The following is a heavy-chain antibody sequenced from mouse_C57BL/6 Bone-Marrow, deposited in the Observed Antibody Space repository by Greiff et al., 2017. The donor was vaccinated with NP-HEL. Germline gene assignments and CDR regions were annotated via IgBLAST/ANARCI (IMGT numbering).Heavy chain of an antibody. CDR3: ARNHYYGSIWFAY. J-gene: IGHJ3*01. CDR2: IWCGGST. V-gene: IGHV2-2*01. Sequence: VQGVESGPGLVQPSQSLSITCTVSGFSLTSYGVHWFRQSPGKGLAWLGVIWCGGSTDYNAAFISRLSISKDNSKSQVFFKMNSLQADDTAIYYCARNHYYGSIWFAYWGQGTLVTVSA. D-gene: IGHD1-1*01. CDR1: GFSLTSYG.